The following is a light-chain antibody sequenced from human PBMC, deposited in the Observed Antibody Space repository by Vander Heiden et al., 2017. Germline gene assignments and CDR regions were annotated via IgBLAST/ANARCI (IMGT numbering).Light chain of an antibody. CDR3: QVWDSSTVV. V-gene: IGLV3-9*01. CDR1: NIGSQK. Sequence: SYELTQPLSVSVALGQTARITCGGNNIGSQKVNWYKQKPGQAHVLVIYRDSNRHSVIPVRFSGSNSGNTATLTISRAQAGDEAYYYCQVWDSSTVVFGGGTKLTVL. CDR2: RDS. J-gene: IGLJ2*01.